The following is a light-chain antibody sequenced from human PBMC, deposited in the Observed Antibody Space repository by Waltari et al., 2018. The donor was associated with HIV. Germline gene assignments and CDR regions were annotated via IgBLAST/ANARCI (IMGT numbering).Light chain of an antibody. J-gene: IGLJ3*02. CDR2: DVS. V-gene: IGLV2-14*03. CDR3: SSFTSGTTWV. CDR1: SSDIGGYDY. Sequence: QSALTQPASVSGSPGQSITLSCTGTSSDIGGYDYVCWYQQHPGRAPKLKIYDVSNRPSGVSDRFSGSKTGNTASLTISGLQTEDEADYYCSSFTSGTTWVFGGGTKVTVL.